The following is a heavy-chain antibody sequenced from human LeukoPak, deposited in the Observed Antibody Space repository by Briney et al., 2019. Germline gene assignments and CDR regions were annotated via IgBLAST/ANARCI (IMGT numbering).Heavy chain of an antibody. Sequence: GASVKVSCKASGYTFTSYDINWVRQATGQGLEWMGWMNPNSGHTGSAQKFQGRVTITRDTSISTVYMELSSLRSEDTAVYYCARNVAGTGDFDYWGQGTLVTVSS. V-gene: IGHV1-8*01. CDR1: GYTFTSYD. CDR3: ARNVAGTGDFDY. J-gene: IGHJ4*02. D-gene: IGHD6-19*01. CDR2: MNPNSGHT.